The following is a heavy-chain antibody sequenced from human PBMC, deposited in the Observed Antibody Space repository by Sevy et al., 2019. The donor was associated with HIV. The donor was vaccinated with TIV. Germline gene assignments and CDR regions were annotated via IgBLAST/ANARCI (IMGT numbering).Heavy chain of an antibody. CDR1: GFTFSSYA. CDR3: ATAERGYYDSSGYGRTYGMDV. V-gene: IGHV3-23*01. CDR2: ISGSGGST. Sequence: GGSLRLSCAASGFTFSSYAMSWVRQAPGKGLEWVSAISGSGGSTYYADSVKGRFTISGDNSKNTLYLQMNSLRAEDTAVYYCATAERGYYDSSGYGRTYGMDVWGQGTTVTVSS. D-gene: IGHD3-22*01. J-gene: IGHJ6*02.